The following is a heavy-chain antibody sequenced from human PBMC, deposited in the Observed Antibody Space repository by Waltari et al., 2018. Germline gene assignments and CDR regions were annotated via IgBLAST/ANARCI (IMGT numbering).Heavy chain of an antibody. CDR2: IYHSGST. CDR1: GYSISSGYY. D-gene: IGHD6-6*01. CDR3: ASIAARPGWFDP. J-gene: IGHJ5*02. Sequence: QVQLQESGPGLVKPSETLSLTCAVSGYSISSGYYWGWIRQPPGKGLEWIGSIYHSGSTYYNPSLKSRVTISVDTSKNQFSLKLSSVTAADTAVYYCASIAARPGWFDPWGQGTLVTVSS. V-gene: IGHV4-38-2*01.